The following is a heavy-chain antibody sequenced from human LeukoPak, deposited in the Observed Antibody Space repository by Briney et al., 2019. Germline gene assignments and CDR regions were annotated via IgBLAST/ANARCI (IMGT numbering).Heavy chain of an antibody. Sequence: ASVKVSCKASGGTFGSYAISWVRQAPGQGLEWMGRIIPILGIANYAQKFQGRVTITADKSTSTAYMELSSLRSEDTAVYYCANRRDGYIHFDYWGQGTLVTVSS. CDR2: IIPILGIA. V-gene: IGHV1-69*04. J-gene: IGHJ4*02. D-gene: IGHD5-24*01. CDR3: ANRRDGYIHFDY. CDR1: GGTFGSYA.